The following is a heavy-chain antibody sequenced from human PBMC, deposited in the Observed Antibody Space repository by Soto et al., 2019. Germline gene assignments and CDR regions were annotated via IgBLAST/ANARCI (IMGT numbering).Heavy chain of an antibody. CDR3: VGSLQY. V-gene: IGHV3-72*01. CDR2: ARTDPRARTT. CDR1: GFTFSDYH. Sequence: EMQLVESGGGLVQPGGPLSLSCAASGFTFSDYHMEWVRQAPGKGREWIGRARTDPRARTTQHAASVRGRFITSRDDSENSLYLQMNSLKTEDTAVYYCVGSLQYWGQGTLVTVSS. D-gene: IGHD6-13*01. J-gene: IGHJ4*02.